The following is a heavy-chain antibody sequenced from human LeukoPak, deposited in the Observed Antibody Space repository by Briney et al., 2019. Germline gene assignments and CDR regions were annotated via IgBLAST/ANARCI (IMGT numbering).Heavy chain of an antibody. V-gene: IGHV3-23*01. Sequence: GGSLRLSCAASGFTFSNCAMTWVRQAPGRGLEWVSAVSGSGANTHYADSVKGRFTISRDNSKNTLYLQMNSLRAEDTAVYYCAKEEFYGDYVDYWGQGTLVTVSS. D-gene: IGHD4-17*01. J-gene: IGHJ4*02. CDR1: GFTFSNCA. CDR3: AKEEFYGDYVDY. CDR2: VSGSGANT.